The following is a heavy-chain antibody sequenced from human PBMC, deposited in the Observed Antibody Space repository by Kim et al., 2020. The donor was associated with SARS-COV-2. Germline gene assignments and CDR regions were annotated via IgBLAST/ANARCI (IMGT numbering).Heavy chain of an antibody. Sequence: ASVKVSCQASGYTFTSNYMHWVRQAPGQGLEWMGIINPNSGGTNYAQKFQGRVTMTRDTSTSTVYMELSSLRSEDTAVYYCARGPMVREKIKDYWGQGTLVTVSS. D-gene: IGHD3-10*01. V-gene: IGHV1-46*01. J-gene: IGHJ4*02. CDR1: GYTFTSNY. CDR2: INPNSGGT. CDR3: ARGPMVREKIKDY.